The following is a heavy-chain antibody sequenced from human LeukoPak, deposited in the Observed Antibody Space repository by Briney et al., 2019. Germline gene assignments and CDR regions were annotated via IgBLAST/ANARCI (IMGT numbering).Heavy chain of an antibody. CDR2: ISVSGGST. J-gene: IGHJ4*02. CDR1: GFTFSSYA. V-gene: IGHV3-23*01. CDR3: AKNPDWNMYDYFFDY. Sequence: GGSLRLSCAASGFTFSSYAMSWVRQAPGKGLEWVSAISVSGGSTYYADSVKGRFTISRDNSKNTVFLHMNSLRAEDTAVYYCAKNPDWNMYDYFFDYWGRGTLVTVSS. D-gene: IGHD1/OR15-1a*01.